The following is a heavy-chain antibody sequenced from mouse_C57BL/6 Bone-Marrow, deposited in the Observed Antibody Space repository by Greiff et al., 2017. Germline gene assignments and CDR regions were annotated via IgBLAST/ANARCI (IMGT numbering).Heavy chain of an antibody. CDR1: GYTFTDHT. CDR2: IYPRDGST. CDR3: ARGGIIYSWFAD. J-gene: IGHJ3*01. V-gene: IGHV1-78*01. D-gene: IGHD1-1*01. Sequence: QVQLQQSDAELVKPGASVKISCKVSGYTFTDHTIHWMKQRPEPGLEWIGYIYPRDGSTKYNETFKGKATLTADKSSSTAYMQLNSLTSEDSAVYFCARGGIIYSWFADWGQGTLVTVSA.